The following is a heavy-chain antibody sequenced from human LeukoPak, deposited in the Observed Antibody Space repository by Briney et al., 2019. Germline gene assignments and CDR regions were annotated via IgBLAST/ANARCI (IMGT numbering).Heavy chain of an antibody. CDR1: GFTFSSYA. CDR2: IRSTGDST. Sequence: GGSLRLSCAASGFTFSSYAITWDSQAPGKGLEWVSSIRSTGDSTFYADSVKGRFTISRDHSKNTVYLLMNSLRTEDTAVYYCGRSRRINASLYYYMVVGGEGTTVTVSS. J-gene: IGHJ6*03. CDR3: GRSRRINASLYYYMVV. D-gene: IGHD2-15*01. V-gene: IGHV3-23*01.